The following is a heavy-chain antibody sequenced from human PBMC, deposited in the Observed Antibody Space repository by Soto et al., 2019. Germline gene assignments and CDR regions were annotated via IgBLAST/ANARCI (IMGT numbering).Heavy chain of an antibody. Sequence: GGSLRLSCAASGFIFSNYAMSWVRQAPGKGLEWVSSISGSGGSTYYADSVKGRFTISRDNSKNTLYLQVNSLRAEDTAVFYCAKGRGLATSSSDYWGQGTLLTVSS. V-gene: IGHV3-23*01. CDR1: GFIFSNYA. CDR3: AKGRGLATSSSDY. D-gene: IGHD3-9*01. J-gene: IGHJ4*02. CDR2: ISGSGGST.